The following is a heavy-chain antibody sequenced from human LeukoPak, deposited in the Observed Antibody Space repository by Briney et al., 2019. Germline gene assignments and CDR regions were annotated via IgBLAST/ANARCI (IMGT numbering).Heavy chain of an antibody. CDR2: ISYDGSNK. J-gene: IGHJ3*02. D-gene: IGHD2-2*01. CDR3: AKVGGCCSTSCYHDAFDI. V-gene: IGHV3-30*18. CDR1: GFTFSSYG. Sequence: GRSLRLSCAASGFTFSSYGMHWVRQAPGKGLEWVAVISYDGSNKYYADSVKGRFTISRDNSKNTLYLQMNSLRAEDTAVYYCAKVGGCCSTSCYHDAFDIWGQGTMVTVSS.